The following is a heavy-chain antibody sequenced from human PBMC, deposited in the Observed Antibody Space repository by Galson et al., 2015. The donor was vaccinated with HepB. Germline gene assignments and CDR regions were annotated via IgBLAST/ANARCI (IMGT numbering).Heavy chain of an antibody. CDR2: IDYSGST. CDR1: GGSISSGDYS. J-gene: IGHJ5*02. V-gene: IGHV4-30-4*07. Sequence: TLSLTCAVSGGSISSGDYSWTWIRQPPGKGLEWLGYIDYSGSTYSNPSLKSRVTISVDTSKNQFSLKLYSVTAADTAVYYCAMSLLWFGELTWFDPWGQGTLVTVSS. CDR3: AMSLLWFGELTWFDP. D-gene: IGHD3-10*01.